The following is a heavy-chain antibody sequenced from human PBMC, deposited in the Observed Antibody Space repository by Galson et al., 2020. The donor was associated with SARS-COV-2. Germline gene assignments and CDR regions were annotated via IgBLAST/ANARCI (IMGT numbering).Heavy chain of an antibody. Sequence: SEPLSLTCAVSGTSLSSGSYSWNWIRQPPGKGLEWIGYISHSWGTYYNPSLKSRVTISGDRSKNQFSLRLSSVTAADTAVYYCARLHYGEYAPEAFDIWGPGTRVTVAS. CDR3: ARLHYGEYAPEAFDI. D-gene: IGHD4-17*01. CDR2: ISHSWGT. CDR1: GTSLSSGSYS. J-gene: IGHJ3*02. V-gene: IGHV4-30-2*01.